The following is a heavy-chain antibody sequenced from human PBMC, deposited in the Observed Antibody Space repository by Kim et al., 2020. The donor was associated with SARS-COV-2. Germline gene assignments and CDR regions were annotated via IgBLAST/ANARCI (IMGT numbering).Heavy chain of an antibody. D-gene: IGHD6-6*01. J-gene: IGHJ4*02. V-gene: IGHV3-73*01. CDR3: TRPSSSGDY. CDR2: IRSKAKSYAT. Sequence: GGSLKLSCAASGFTFSGSGIHWVRQATGKGLEWVGRIRSKAKSYATAYATSVQGRFTISREDSKNTAYLQMSSLKTEDTAMYYCTRPSSSGDYWGQGTLVTVSS. CDR1: GFTFSGSG.